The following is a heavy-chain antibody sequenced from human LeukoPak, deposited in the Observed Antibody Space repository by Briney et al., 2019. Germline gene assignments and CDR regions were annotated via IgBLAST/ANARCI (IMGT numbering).Heavy chain of an antibody. CDR3: ARSRDYSSSSDWFDP. Sequence: ASVKVSCKASGYTFTSYGISWVRQAPGQGLEWMGWISAYNGNTNYAQKLQGRVTMTTDTSTSTAYMELRSLRSDDTAVYYCARSRDYSSSSDWFDPWGQGTLVTVSS. V-gene: IGHV1-18*01. CDR2: ISAYNGNT. CDR1: GYTFTSYG. J-gene: IGHJ5*02. D-gene: IGHD6-6*01.